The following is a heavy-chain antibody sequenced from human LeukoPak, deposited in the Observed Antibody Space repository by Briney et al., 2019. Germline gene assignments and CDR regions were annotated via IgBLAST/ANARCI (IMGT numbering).Heavy chain of an antibody. CDR3: ARDRYDILTGYPKVYGMDV. CDR2: ISYDGSNK. V-gene: IGHV3-30-3*01. D-gene: IGHD3-9*01. Sequence: GGSLRLSCAASGFTFRSHAMHWVRQAPGKGLEWVAVISYDGSNKNYADSVKGRFTISRDNSKNTLYLQMNSLRAEDTAVYYCARDRYDILTGYPKVYGMDVWGQGTTVTVSS. J-gene: IGHJ6*02. CDR1: GFTFRSHA.